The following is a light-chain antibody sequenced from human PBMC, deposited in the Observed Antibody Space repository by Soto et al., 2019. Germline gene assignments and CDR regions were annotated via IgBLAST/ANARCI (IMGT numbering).Light chain of an antibody. V-gene: IGKV3-11*01. Sequence: VLTQSPATLSLSPGERATLSCRASQSVGNFLAWYQQKPGQPPRLLMYDASNRATGIPARYSGSGSGTDFTLTISSLQPEDFARYYWQQRSNWPASLTVGRATRRVIK. CDR3: QQRSNWPASLT. CDR2: DAS. J-gene: IGKJ5*01. CDR1: QSVGNF.